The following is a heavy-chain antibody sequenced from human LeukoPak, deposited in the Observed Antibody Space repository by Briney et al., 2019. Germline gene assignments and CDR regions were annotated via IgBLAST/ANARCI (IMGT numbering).Heavy chain of an antibody. CDR3: ARDPVSNYYDSSGYRNIDY. Sequence: PGGSLRLSCAASGFTFSSYSMNWVRQAPGKGLEWVSSISSNSSYIFYADSVRGRFTISRDNAKNSLYLQMNSLRAEDTAVYYCARDPVSNYYDSSGYRNIDYWGQGTLVTVSS. V-gene: IGHV3-21*01. D-gene: IGHD3-22*01. J-gene: IGHJ4*02. CDR1: GFTFSSYS. CDR2: ISSNSSYI.